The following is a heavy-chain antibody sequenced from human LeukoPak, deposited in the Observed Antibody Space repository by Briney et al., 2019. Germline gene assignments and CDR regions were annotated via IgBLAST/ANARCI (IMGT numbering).Heavy chain of an antibody. CDR3: ARGQRIAVAGTGRYYYYMDV. D-gene: IGHD6-19*01. V-gene: IGHV1-8*01. CDR2: INPNSGNT. CDR1: GYTFTSYD. Sequence: ASVKVSCKASGYTFTSYDVNWVRQATGQGLEWMGWINPNSGNTGYAQKFQGRVTMTRNTSIRTAYMELSSLRSEDTAVYYCARGQRIAVAGTGRYYYYMDVWGKGTTVTVSS. J-gene: IGHJ6*03.